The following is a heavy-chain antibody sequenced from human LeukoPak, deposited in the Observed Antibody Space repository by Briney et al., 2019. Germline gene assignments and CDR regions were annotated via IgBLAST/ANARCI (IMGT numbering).Heavy chain of an antibody. CDR1: GFTFSSYW. Sequence: GGSLRLSCAASGFTFSSYWMHWVRQAPGKGLVWVSRIKSDGSTRYADSVKGRFTISRDNAKNTVSLQMNSLRAEDTGVYYCARAPSEIGGYYPEYFRYWGQGTLVTVSP. J-gene: IGHJ1*01. CDR2: IKSDGST. CDR3: ARAPSEIGGYYPEYFRY. V-gene: IGHV3-74*01. D-gene: IGHD3-22*01.